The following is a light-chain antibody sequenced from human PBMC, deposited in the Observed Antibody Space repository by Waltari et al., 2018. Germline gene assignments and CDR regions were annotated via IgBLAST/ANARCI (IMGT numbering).Light chain of an antibody. V-gene: IGLV1-40*01. CDR1: SSNIRAGSD. J-gene: IGLJ2*01. CDR3: QSYDSSLGGSV. Sequence: QSVLTQPPSVSGAPGQRVTISCTGSSSNIRAGSDVNWYQQLPGEAPKLLIYGNSNRPSGVPDRISGSKSGTSASLAITGLQAEDEADYYCQSYDSSLGGSVFGGGTKVTVL. CDR2: GNS.